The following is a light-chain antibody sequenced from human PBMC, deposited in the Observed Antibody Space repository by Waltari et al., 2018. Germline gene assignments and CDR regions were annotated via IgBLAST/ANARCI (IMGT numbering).Light chain of an antibody. V-gene: IGLV4-69*02. J-gene: IGLJ2*01. CDR1: SGHSTYA. Sequence: QLVLTQSPSASASLGASVKLTCTLSSGHSTYAIAWHQQQPGKGPRSLMKVDGNGGHFKGDGIPDRCSGSSSGTERYLTISSLQSDDEADYYCQTWVTGIRVVFGGGTKLTVL. CDR2: VDGNGGH. CDR3: QTWVTGIRVV.